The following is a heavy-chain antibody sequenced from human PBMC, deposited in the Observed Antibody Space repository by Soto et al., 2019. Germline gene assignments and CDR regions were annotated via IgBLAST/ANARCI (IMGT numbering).Heavy chain of an antibody. Sequence: GGSLRLSCAASGFTFSSYGMHWVRQAPGKGLEWVAVISYDGSNKYYADSVKGRFTISRDNSKNTLYLQMNSLRAEDTAVYYCARDVYSPGNYGMDVWGQGTTVTVSS. CDR3: ARDVYSPGNYGMDV. CDR1: GFTFSSYG. J-gene: IGHJ6*02. V-gene: IGHV3-30*03. D-gene: IGHD6-13*01. CDR2: ISYDGSNK.